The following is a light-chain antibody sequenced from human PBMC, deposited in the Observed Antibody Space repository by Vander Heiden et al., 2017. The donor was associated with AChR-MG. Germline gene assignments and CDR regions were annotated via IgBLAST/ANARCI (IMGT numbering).Light chain of an antibody. CDR1: QTVSTN. CDR2: GAS. J-gene: IGKJ1*01. V-gene: IGKV3-15*01. CDR3: QQYNNWPTWT. Sequence: VMTQSPATLSVSPGARATPTCRASQTVSTNLAWYQQKPGQAPRLLIYGASSRATGVPARFSGSGSGTEFTLTVTSLQSEDFAVYYCQQYNNWPTWTFGQGTRVEIK.